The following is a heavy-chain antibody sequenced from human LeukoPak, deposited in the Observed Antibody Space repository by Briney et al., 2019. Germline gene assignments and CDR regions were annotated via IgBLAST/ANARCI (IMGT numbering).Heavy chain of an antibody. Sequence: XGALRLSCAASGFTFSSYSMNWVGQAPGKGLEGVSCISSSSSYIYYAHSVNCLFTISRDNANNSLYLQMNSLRAEHTAVYYCARDVGGYCSSTSCYTIDGNAFDIWGQGTMVTVSS. D-gene: IGHD2-2*02. CDR1: GFTFSSYS. CDR3: ARDVGGYCSSTSCYTIDGNAFDI. V-gene: IGHV3-21*01. CDR2: ISSSSSYI. J-gene: IGHJ3*02.